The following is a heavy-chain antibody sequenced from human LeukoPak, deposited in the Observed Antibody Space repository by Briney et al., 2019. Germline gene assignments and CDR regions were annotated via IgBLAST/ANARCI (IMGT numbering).Heavy chain of an antibody. CDR3: AREPFNCSGGSCYSEGFDY. CDR1: GGTFSSYA. Sequence: SVKVSCKASGGTFSSYAISWVRQAPGQGLEWMGGIIPIFGTANNAQKFQGRVTITADESTSTAYMELSSLRSEDTAVYYCAREPFNCSGGSCYSEGFDYWGQGTLVTVSS. D-gene: IGHD2-15*01. V-gene: IGHV1-69*13. J-gene: IGHJ4*02. CDR2: IIPIFGTA.